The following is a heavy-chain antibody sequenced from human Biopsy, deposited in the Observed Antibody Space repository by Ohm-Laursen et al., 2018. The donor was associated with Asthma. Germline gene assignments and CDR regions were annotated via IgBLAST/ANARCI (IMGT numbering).Heavy chain of an antibody. D-gene: IGHD5-12*01. CDR1: GDIFSSFP. Sequence: SSVKVSCKTSGDIFSSFPFSWVRQAPGQGLEWMGGINPLLGSTNYAPRFQGRVTLTADESSSTVYMELSSPTSDDTAVYYCARRNQWLSLSLDFWGQGTLVTVSS. J-gene: IGHJ4*02. CDR2: INPLLGST. V-gene: IGHV1-69*01. CDR3: ARRNQWLSLSLDF.